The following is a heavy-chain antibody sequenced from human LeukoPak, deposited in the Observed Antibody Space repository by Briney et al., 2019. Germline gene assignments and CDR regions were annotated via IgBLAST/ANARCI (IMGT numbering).Heavy chain of an antibody. CDR3: VRGRGMDV. V-gene: IGHV3-7*01. CDR1: GFTFSSYW. Sequence: GGSLRLSCAASGFTFSSYWMTWVRQAPGKGLEWVANIKQDGSEKYYVDSVKGRFTIFRDNAKNSLYLQMNSLRVEDTAVYYCVRGRGMDVWGQGTTVTVSS. CDR2: IKQDGSEK. J-gene: IGHJ6*02.